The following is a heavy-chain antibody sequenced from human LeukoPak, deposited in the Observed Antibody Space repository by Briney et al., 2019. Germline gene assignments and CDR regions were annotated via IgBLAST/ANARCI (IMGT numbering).Heavy chain of an antibody. CDR1: GYTSTAYA. D-gene: IGHD3-10*01. CDR2: INPNSGGT. V-gene: IGHV1-2*02. CDR3: ARDLDYYGSGSFFNI. J-gene: IGHJ3*02. Sequence: ASVKVSCKASGYTSTAYAMPWVRQAPGPGLEWMGWINPNSGGTNYAQKFQGRVTMTRDTSITTAYMELSRLRSDDTAVYYCARDLDYYGSGSFFNIWGQGTMVTVSS.